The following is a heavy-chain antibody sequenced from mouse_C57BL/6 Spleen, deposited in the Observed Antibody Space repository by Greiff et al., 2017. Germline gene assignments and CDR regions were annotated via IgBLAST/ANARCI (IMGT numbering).Heavy chain of an antibody. CDR1: GFTFSDYG. Sequence: EVKLMESGGGLVKPGASLKLSCAASGFTFSDYGMHWVRQAPEKGLEWVAYISSGSSTIYYADTVKGRFTFSRDNAKNTLFLQMTSLRSEDTAMYYCARVVPYWYFDVWGTGTTVTVSS. CDR2: ISSGSSTI. CDR3: ARVVPYWYFDV. D-gene: IGHD1-1*01. J-gene: IGHJ1*03. V-gene: IGHV5-17*01.